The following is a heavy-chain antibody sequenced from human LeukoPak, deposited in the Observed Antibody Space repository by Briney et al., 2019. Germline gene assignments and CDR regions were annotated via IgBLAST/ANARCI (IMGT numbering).Heavy chain of an antibody. CDR1: GVTFSSYA. J-gene: IGHJ6*03. V-gene: IGHV1-69*13. CDR3: ARSVGYSSSWYLYYYYMDV. Sequence: GPSVRLSCEASGVTFSSYAISWVRHAPGQGLEWVGGITPIFGTPNYAQKFQGRVTITADESTSTAYMELSSLRSEDTAVYYCARSVGYSSSWYLYYYYMDVWGKGTTVTISS. D-gene: IGHD6-13*01. CDR2: ITPIFGTP.